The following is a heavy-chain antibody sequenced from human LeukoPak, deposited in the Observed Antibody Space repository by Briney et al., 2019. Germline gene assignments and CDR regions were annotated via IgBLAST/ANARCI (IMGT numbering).Heavy chain of an antibody. CDR3: ARALPTVERDLFDY. J-gene: IGHJ4*02. CDR1: GFTVSSNY. V-gene: IGHV3-53*01. CDR2: IYSGGST. D-gene: IGHD3/OR15-3a*01. Sequence: GGSLRLSCAASGFTVSSNYMSWVRQAPGKGLEWVSVIYSGGSTYYADSVKGRFTISRDNSKNTLYLQMNSLRAEDTALYYCARALPTVERDLFDYWGQGTLVTVSS.